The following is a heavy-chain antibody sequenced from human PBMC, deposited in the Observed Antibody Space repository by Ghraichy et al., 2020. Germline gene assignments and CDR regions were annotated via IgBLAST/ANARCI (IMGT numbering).Heavy chain of an antibody. D-gene: IGHD2-2*01. CDR3: ARDRVPYCSSTSCPGAGMDV. V-gene: IGHV3-20*04. Sequence: GESLNISCAASGFTFDDYGMSWVRQAPGKGLEWVSGINWNGGSTGYADSVKGRFTISRDNAKNSLYLQMNSLRAEDTALYYCARDRVPYCSSTSCPGAGMDVWGQGTTVTVSS. CDR2: INWNGGST. CDR1: GFTFDDYG. J-gene: IGHJ6*02.